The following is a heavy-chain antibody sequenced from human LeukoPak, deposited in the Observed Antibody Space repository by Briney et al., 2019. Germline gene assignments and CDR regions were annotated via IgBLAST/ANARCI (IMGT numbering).Heavy chain of an antibody. D-gene: IGHD6-19*01. Sequence: PSETLSLTCTVSGGSISSYYWSWMRQPPGKGLEGRGYIYSTANTNYNPSLKSRVTISVDTSKNQFSLKLSSVTATDTAVYCCARQPGSSGWFYYFDYWGQGTLVTVSS. J-gene: IGHJ4*02. V-gene: IGHV4-59*08. CDR2: IYSTANT. CDR3: ARQPGSSGWFYYFDY. CDR1: GGSISSYY.